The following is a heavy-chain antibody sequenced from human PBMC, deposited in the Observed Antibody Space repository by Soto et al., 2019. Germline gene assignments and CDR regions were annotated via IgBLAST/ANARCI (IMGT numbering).Heavy chain of an antibody. CDR2: IYSGGST. CDR1: GFTVSSNY. J-gene: IGHJ6*02. CDR3: ARESAGYGGGYYYYYGMDV. Sequence: EVQLVETGGGLIQPGGSLRLSCAASGFTVSSNYMSWVRQAPGKGLEWVSVIYSGGSTYYADSVKGRFTISRDNSKNTLYLQMNSLRAADTAVYYCARESAGYGGGYYYYYGMDVWGQGTTVTVSS. D-gene: IGHD5-12*01. V-gene: IGHV3-53*02.